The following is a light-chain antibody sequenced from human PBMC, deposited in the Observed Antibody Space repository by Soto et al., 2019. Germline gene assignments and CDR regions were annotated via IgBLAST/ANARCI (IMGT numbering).Light chain of an antibody. CDR3: QQYNSYPLT. J-gene: IGKJ4*01. V-gene: IGKV1-5*01. Sequence: DIPMTQSPSTLSASVRDRVPITCRASQSISSWLAWYQQKPGKAPKLLIYDASSLESGVPSRFSGSGSVTEFTLTISSLQPDYFATYYCQQYNSYPLTFGGGTKVEIK. CDR1: QSISSW. CDR2: DAS.